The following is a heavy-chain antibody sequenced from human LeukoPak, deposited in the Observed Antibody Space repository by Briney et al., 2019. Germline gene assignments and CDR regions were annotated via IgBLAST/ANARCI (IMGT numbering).Heavy chain of an antibody. Sequence: PSQTLSLTCTVSGGSISSGDYFWSWIRQPPGKGLEWIGYIYYSGSTYYNPSLKSRLTISVDTSKNQFSLKLSSATAADTAVYYCARDSTGYDYFDYWGQGTLVTVSS. V-gene: IGHV4-30-4*08. D-gene: IGHD5-12*01. J-gene: IGHJ4*02. CDR3: ARDSTGYDYFDY. CDR1: GGSISSGDYF. CDR2: IYYSGST.